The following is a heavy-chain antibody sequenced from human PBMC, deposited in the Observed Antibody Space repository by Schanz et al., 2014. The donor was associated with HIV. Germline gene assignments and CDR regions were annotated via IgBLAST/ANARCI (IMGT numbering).Heavy chain of an antibody. CDR2: ISYDGSSK. CDR3: ARSQKGTSCCSPLDF. J-gene: IGHJ4*02. D-gene: IGHD2-2*01. CDR1: GFTFSNYG. V-gene: IGHV3-30*03. Sequence: VQLVESGGGVVQPGRSLRLSCAVSGFTFSNYGMHWVRQAPGKGLEWVAVISYDGSSKYYADSVKGRFTVSRDNSKNRVFLQMNSLSTEDAAVYHCARSQKGTSCCSPLDFWGQGTPVTV.